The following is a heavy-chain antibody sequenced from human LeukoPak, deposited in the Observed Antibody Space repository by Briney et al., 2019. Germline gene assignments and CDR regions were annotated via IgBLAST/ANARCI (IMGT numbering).Heavy chain of an antibody. Sequence: GESLKISCKGSGYSFSSYWIGWVRQMPGKGPEWMGVIYPDDSDTRYSPSFQGQVTISADTSISTAYLQWSSLKASDSAMYYCARRCSGNCYSFDYWGQGSLVTVSS. D-gene: IGHD2-21*02. CDR3: ARRCSGNCYSFDY. CDR2: IYPDDSDT. V-gene: IGHV5-51*01. CDR1: GYSFSSYW. J-gene: IGHJ4*02.